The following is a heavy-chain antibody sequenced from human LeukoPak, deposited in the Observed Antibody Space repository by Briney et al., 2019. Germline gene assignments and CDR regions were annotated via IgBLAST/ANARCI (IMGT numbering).Heavy chain of an antibody. CDR2: INHSGST. D-gene: IGHD3-9*01. CDR3: ARSLNYDILTGYPRGGLFDP. CDR1: GGSFSGYY. V-gene: IGHV4-34*01. Sequence: SETLSLTCAVHGGSFSGYYWSWIRQPPGKGLEWIGEINHSGSTNYNPSLKSRVTISVDTPRNQFSLKLSSVTAADTAVYYCARSLNYDILTGYPRGGLFDPWGQGTLVTVSS. J-gene: IGHJ5*02.